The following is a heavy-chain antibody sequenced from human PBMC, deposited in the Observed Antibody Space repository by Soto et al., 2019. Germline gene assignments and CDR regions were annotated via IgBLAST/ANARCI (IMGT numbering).Heavy chain of an antibody. CDR1: GGSISSYY. V-gene: IGHV4-59*01. CDR2: IYYSGST. D-gene: IGHD6-13*01. Sequence: PSETLSLTCTVSGGSISSYYWSWIRQPPGKGLEWIGYIYYSGSTNYNPSLKSRVTISVDTSKNQFSLKLSSVTAADTAVYYCARVPPGIAAAGWFDPWRQGTLVTVSS. J-gene: IGHJ5*02. CDR3: ARVPPGIAAAGWFDP.